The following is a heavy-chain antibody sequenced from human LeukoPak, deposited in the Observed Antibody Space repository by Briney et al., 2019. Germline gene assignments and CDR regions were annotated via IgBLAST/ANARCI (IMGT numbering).Heavy chain of an antibody. CDR3: ARDDGGGYPAF. V-gene: IGHV4-4*07. J-gene: IGHJ4*02. CDR2: MYTSGST. CDR1: YGSVSSHY. Sequence: SETLSLTCTISYGSVSSHYWTWIRQPAGKGLEWIGRMYTSGSTNYNPSLKSRVTMSVDTSKNQFSLKLSSVTAADTAVYYCARDDGGGYPAFWGQGTLVTVSS. D-gene: IGHD2-15*01.